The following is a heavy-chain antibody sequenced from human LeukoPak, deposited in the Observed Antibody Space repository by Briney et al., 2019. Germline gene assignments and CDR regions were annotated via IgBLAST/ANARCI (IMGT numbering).Heavy chain of an antibody. CDR1: GYSFTNYW. V-gene: IGHV5-51*01. CDR3: ARGPSAYGSSWFDC. CDR2: IYPDDSDT. Sequence: GESLKISCKGSGYSFTNYWIGWVRQMPGKGLEWMGIIYPDDSDTRYSPSFQGLVTISADKSISTAYLQWNSLRASDTAIYYCARGPSAYGSSWFDCWGQGTLVAVSS. D-gene: IGHD6-13*01. J-gene: IGHJ4*02.